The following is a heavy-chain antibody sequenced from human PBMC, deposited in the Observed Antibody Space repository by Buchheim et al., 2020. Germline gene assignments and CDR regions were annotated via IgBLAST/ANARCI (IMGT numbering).Heavy chain of an antibody. Sequence: QVHLVESGGGVVQPGRSLRLSCAASGFTFNRHGMHWVRQAPGKGLEWVAVISYDGSEKHYADSVKGRFTISRDNSKNTLFLQMHDPRAEDTALYYCAKDFAHYDTTGYYYLYYFDSWGQGTL. CDR2: ISYDGSEK. J-gene: IGHJ4*02. CDR1: GFTFNRHG. V-gene: IGHV3-30*18. CDR3: AKDFAHYDTTGYYYLYYFDS. D-gene: IGHD3-22*01.